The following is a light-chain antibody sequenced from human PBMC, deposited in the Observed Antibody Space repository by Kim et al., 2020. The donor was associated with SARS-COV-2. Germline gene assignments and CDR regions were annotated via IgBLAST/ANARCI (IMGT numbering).Light chain of an antibody. J-gene: IGKJ1*01. CDR1: QSVSSF. CDR3: QQRGNWPPWT. CDR2: DAS. Sequence: EIVLTQSPATLSLSPGERATLSCRASQSVSSFLAWYQQKPGQAPRLLIYDASKRAPGIPARFSGSGSGTDFTLTISSLEPEDFAVYYCQQRGNWPPWTFGQGTKVEIK. V-gene: IGKV3-11*01.